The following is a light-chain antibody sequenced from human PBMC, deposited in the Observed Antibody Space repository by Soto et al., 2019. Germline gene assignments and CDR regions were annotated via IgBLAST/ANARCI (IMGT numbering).Light chain of an antibody. CDR1: SGDVGDYNY. CDR3: NSYTSSSALFG. V-gene: IGLV2-14*01. CDR2: DVS. Sequence: QSALTQPASVSGSPGQSITISCTGISGDVGDYNYVSWYQHHPGKAPKLIIYDVSNRPSGVSNRFSGSKSGNTAFLTISGLQTDDETDYYCNSYTSSSALFGFGTGTKVTVL. J-gene: IGLJ1*01.